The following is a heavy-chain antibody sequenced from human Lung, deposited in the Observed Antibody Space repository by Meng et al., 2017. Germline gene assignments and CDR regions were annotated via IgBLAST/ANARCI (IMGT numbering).Heavy chain of an antibody. D-gene: IGHD3-22*01. CDR1: GSSLSTSGVA. J-gene: IGHJ4*02. Sequence: QITLKESGPALVKPTQTLTLTCTLSGSSLSTSGVAVGWIRQPQGKALEWLALIYWDDEKRYSPSLKSRLTITKDTSKNHVVLTMTNMDPVDTATYYCAHSWGSGYYFGPLDYWGQGTLVTVSS. CDR3: AHSWGSGYYFGPLDY. V-gene: IGHV2-5*02. CDR2: IYWDDEK.